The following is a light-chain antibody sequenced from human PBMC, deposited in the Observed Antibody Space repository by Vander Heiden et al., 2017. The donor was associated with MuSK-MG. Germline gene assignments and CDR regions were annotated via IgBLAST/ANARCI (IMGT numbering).Light chain of an antibody. J-gene: IGKJ2*01. CDR2: RAS. V-gene: IGKV1-12*01. Sequence: DIQMTQSPSSVSASVGDRVTITCRASYDINTWVAWYQQSPGKAPKLLISRASNLQSGVPSRFSGSGSGTDFTLTITSLQPEDSATYFCQQTKSFPLTFGQGTKIEI. CDR3: QQTKSFPLT. CDR1: YDINTW.